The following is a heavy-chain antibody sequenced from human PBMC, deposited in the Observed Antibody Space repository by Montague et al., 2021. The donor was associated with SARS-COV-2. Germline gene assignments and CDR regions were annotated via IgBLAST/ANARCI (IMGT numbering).Heavy chain of an antibody. CDR3: ARSTGSYWAPFVN. Sequence: SLRLSCAASGFTFSSYAMHWVRQAPGKGLEWVAVISYDGSNKYYVDSVKGRFTISRDNSKNTLYLQMNSLRAEDTAVYYCARSTGSYWAPFVNWGQGTLVTVSS. CDR2: ISYDGSNK. D-gene: IGHD1-26*01. CDR1: GFTFSSYA. J-gene: IGHJ4*02. V-gene: IGHV3-30-3*01.